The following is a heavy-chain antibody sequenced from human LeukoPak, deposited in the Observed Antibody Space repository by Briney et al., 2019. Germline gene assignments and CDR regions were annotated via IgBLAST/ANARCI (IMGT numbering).Heavy chain of an antibody. CDR1: GFTVSSNY. CDR2: IYSGGST. CDR3: ARAGYCSGGSCRINYYYGMDV. J-gene: IGHJ6*04. Sequence: GGSLRLSCAASGFTVSSNYMSWVRQAPGKGLEWVSVIYSGGSTYYADSVKGRLTISRDNSKNTLYPQMNSLSAEDTAVYYCARAGYCSGGSCRINYYYGMDVWGKGTTVTVSS. D-gene: IGHD2-15*01. V-gene: IGHV3-53*01.